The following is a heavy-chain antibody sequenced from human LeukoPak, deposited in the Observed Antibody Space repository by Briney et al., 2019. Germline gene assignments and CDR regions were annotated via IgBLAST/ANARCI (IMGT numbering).Heavy chain of an antibody. Sequence: SGTLSLTCAVYGGSFSGYYWSWIRQPPGKGLEWIGEINHSGSTNYNPSLKSRVTISVDTSKNQFSLKLSSVTAADTAVYYCARPAAATNWFDPWGQGTLVTVSS. D-gene: IGHD2-15*01. CDR1: GGSFSGYY. CDR2: INHSGST. J-gene: IGHJ5*02. CDR3: ARPAAATNWFDP. V-gene: IGHV4-34*01.